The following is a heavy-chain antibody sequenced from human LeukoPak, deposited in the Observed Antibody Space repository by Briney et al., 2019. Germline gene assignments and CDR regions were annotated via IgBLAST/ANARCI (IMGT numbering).Heavy chain of an antibody. CDR1: GGSFSGYY. Sequence: SETLSLTCAVYGGSFSGYYWSWIRQPPGKGLEWIGEINHSGSTNYNPSLKSRVTISVDTSKNQFSLKLSSVTAADTAVYYCARGGEMAMGYYYYYYMDVWGKGTTVTISS. CDR3: ARGGEMAMGYYYYYYMDV. J-gene: IGHJ6*03. D-gene: IGHD5-24*01. V-gene: IGHV4-34*01. CDR2: INHSGST.